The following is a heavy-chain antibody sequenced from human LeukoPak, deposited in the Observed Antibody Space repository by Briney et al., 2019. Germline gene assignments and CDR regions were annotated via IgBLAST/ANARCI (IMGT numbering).Heavy chain of an antibody. V-gene: IGHV1-18*01. CDR3: ARDRHYDASTVFDP. Sequence: ASVKVSCKASGYNFTTYGISWVRQAPGQGLEWMGWISANSGNTKFAQKVQGRITMTTDTSTSTAYMELRSLRSDDTAIYYCARDRHYDASTVFDPWGQGTLVTVSS. D-gene: IGHD3-3*01. CDR2: ISANSGNT. J-gene: IGHJ5*02. CDR1: GYNFTTYG.